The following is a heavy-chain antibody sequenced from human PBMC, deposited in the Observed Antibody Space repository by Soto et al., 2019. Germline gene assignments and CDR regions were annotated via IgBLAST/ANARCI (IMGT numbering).Heavy chain of an antibody. CDR3: AKRDRSGFSYWLDT. J-gene: IGHJ5*02. CDR2: IYFSGTT. CDR1: GGSISSGDYY. D-gene: IGHD3-22*01. V-gene: IGHV4-31*03. Sequence: TLSLTCTVSGGSISSGDYYWSWIRQHPGKGLEWIGTIYFSGTTYYNPSLKSRVTISVDTSKNQFSLNLSSVTAADTAVYYCAKRDRSGFSYWLDTWGQGTLVTVSS.